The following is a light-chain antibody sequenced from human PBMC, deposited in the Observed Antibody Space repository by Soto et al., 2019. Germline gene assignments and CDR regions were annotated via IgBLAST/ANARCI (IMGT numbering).Light chain of an antibody. CDR2: RNN. V-gene: IGLV1-47*01. CDR3: AAWDDSLSGPV. Sequence: QTVVTQPPSASGTPGQRVTISCSGSSSNIGSNYVYWYQQLPGTAPKLLIYRNNQRPSGVPDRFSGSKSGTSASLAISGLRSEDEAHYYCAAWDDSLSGPVFGTGTKLTVL. J-gene: IGLJ1*01. CDR1: SSNIGSNY.